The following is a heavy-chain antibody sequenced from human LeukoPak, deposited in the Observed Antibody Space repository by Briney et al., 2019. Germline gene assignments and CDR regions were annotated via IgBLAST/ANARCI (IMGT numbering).Heavy chain of an antibody. CDR1: GFTFSSYS. CDR2: ISSSSSTI. D-gene: IGHD3-10*01. CDR3: VRDRGWYHFDL. Sequence: QAGGSLRLSCAASGFTFSSYSMNWVRQAPGKGLEWVSYISSSSSTIYYADSVKGRFTISRDNSKNSLFLQLNSLTAEDTAVYYCVRDRGWYHFDLWGQGTLVTVSS. V-gene: IGHV3-48*04. J-gene: IGHJ4*02.